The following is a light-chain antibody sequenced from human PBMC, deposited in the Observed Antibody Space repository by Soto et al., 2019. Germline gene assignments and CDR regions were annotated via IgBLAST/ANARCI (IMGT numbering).Light chain of an antibody. CDR3: HQFGDSPQT. Sequence: EVVLTQSPGTLSLSPGERATLSCRASQSVSSSFLAWYQQKPGQAPRLLIHAASTGATGIPARFRGSGSGTDFTLTISSLEPEDSAVYFCHQFGDSPQTFGQGTTVEV. J-gene: IGKJ1*01. CDR1: QSVSSSF. CDR2: AAS. V-gene: IGKV3-20*01.